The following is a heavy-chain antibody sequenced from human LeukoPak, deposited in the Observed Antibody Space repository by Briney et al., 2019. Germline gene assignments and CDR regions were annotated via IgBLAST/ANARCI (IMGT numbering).Heavy chain of an antibody. CDR3: VRQGGWGGAASLIEF. CDR1: GVSISTSTHY. J-gene: IGHJ4*02. V-gene: IGHV4-39*01. D-gene: IGHD2-15*01. Sequence: SETLSLTCTVSGVSISTSTHYWAWIRQPPARGLEWIASMFYRGTTYYNASLRSRVTLSVDTSMNQFSLKLSSVTASDTATFYCVRQGGWGGAASLIEFWGQGTLVTVSS. CDR2: MFYRGTT.